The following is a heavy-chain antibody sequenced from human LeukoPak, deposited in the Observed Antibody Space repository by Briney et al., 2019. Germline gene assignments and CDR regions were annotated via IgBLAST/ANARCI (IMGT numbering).Heavy chain of an antibody. J-gene: IGHJ5*02. V-gene: IGHV4-59*01. CDR3: ASTRITISGVISEFDP. D-gene: IGHD3-3*01. CDR1: GGSITSYY. Sequence: SETLSLTCTVSGGSITSYYWSWIRQPPGKGLEWIGYIYYSGSTKYNPSPKSRVTISVDTSKNQFSLKLTSVTAADTAVYYCASTRITISGVISEFDPWGQGILVTVSS. CDR2: IYYSGST.